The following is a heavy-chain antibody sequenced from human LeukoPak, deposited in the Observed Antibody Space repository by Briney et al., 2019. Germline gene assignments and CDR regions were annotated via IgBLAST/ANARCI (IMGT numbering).Heavy chain of an antibody. V-gene: IGHV5-51*01. J-gene: IGHJ3*02. CDR1: GYSFTSYW. D-gene: IGHD3-10*01. CDR3: ARPSPYYYGSGSYKALDAFDI. CDR2: IYPGDSDT. Sequence: GESLQISCQGSGYSFTSYWIGWVRPMPGKGLEWMGIIYPGDSDTRYSPSFQGQVTISADKSISTAYLQWSSLKASDTAMYYCARPSPYYYGSGSYKALDAFDIWGQGTMVTVSS.